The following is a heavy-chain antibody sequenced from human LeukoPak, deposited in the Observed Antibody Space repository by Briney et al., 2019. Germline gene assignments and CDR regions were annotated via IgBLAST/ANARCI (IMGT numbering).Heavy chain of an antibody. CDR1: GGSISNLDYY. J-gene: IGHJ3*01. D-gene: IGHD2-2*01. CDR3: AGRGSSSGTFDV. V-gene: IGHV4-61*02. Sequence: SETLSLTCTVSGGSISNLDYYWTWIRQPAGKRLEWIGRIYTSGGTNYNPSLKSRVTMSADKSKNQISLNLASLTAADTALYYCAGRGSSSGTFDVWGPGTFVTVSS. CDR2: IYTSGGT.